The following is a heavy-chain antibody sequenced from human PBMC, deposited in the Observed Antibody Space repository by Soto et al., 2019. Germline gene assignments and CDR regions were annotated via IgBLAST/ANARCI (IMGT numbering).Heavy chain of an antibody. CDR1: GFTFSSYA. V-gene: IGHV3-23*01. Sequence: EVQLLESGGGLVQPGGSLRLSCAASGFTFSSYAMSWVRQAPGKGLEWVSAISGSGGSTYYADSVKGRFTISRDKSKNTLYLQMNSLRAEDTAVYYCAKQTTVTTFSPCDYWGQGTLVTVSS. CDR2: ISGSGGST. J-gene: IGHJ4*02. D-gene: IGHD4-17*01. CDR3: AKQTTVTTFSPCDY.